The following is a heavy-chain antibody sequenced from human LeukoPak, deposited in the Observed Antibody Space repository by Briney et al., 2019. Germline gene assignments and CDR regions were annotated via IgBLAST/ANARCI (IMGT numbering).Heavy chain of an antibody. CDR1: GFTFSTYW. J-gene: IGHJ4*02. CDR2: VKQDGSER. CDR3: ARQLSGWYDADPY. D-gene: IGHD6-19*01. V-gene: IGHV3-7*05. Sequence: PGGSLRLSCAASGFTFSTYWMTWVRQXPGKGLEWLANVKQDGSERNYVDSVKGRFTISRDNAKNSLYLQMSSLRAEDTAVYYCARQLSGWYDADPYWGQGTLVTVSS.